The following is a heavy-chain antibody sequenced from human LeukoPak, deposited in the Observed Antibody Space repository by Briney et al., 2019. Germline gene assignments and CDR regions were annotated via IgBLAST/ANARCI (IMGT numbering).Heavy chain of an antibody. J-gene: IGHJ4*02. D-gene: IGHD5-24*01. Sequence: PGGSLRLSCAASGFTFSNYWMAWVRQGPGKGPEWVANIKQDESEKYYVDSVKGRFTISRDNAKNSLYLQMNSLRVDDTAVYYCARDVEGSLDYWSQGTLVAVSS. CDR2: IKQDESEK. CDR1: GFTFSNYW. CDR3: ARDVEGSLDY. V-gene: IGHV3-7*01.